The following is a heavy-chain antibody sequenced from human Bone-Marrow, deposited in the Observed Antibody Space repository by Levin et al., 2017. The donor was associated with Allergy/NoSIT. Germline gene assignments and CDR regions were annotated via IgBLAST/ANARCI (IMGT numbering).Heavy chain of an antibody. CDR1: GFTFDNYA. CDR3: AKDVGHYDSASYYFDS. CDR2: ISGSASDT. D-gene: IGHD3-10*01. V-gene: IGHV3-23*01. J-gene: IGHJ4*02. Sequence: GGSLRLSCVCSGFTFDNYAMTWVRQAPGKGLDWVSVISGSASDTYYADSVKGRFTISRDNAQNTLFLSMNSLTAEDTAIYYCAKDVGHYDSASYYFDSWGQGTLVTVSS.